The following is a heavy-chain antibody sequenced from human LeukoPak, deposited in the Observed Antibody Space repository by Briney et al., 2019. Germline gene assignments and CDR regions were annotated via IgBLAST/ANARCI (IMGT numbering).Heavy chain of an antibody. CDR1: GFTFSSYG. D-gene: IGHD5-12*01. V-gene: IGHV3-30*18. CDR2: ISYDGSNK. CDR3: AKDPGEYSGYDLLGGHDY. Sequence: PGGSLRLTCAASGFTFSSYGMHWVRQAPGKGLEWVAVISYDGSNKYYADSVKGRFTISRDNSKNTLYLQMNSLRAEDTAVYYCAKDPGEYSGYDLLGGHDYWGQGTLVTVSS. J-gene: IGHJ4*02.